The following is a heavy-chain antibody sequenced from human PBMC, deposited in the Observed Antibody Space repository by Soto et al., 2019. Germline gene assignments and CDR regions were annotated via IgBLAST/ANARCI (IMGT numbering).Heavy chain of an antibody. Sequence: QVQLVQSGAEVKKPGSSVKVSCKASGGTFSSYAISWVRQAPGQGLEWMGGIIPIFGTANYAQKFQGRVTITADKSTSTAYMELSSLRSEDTAVYYCARVESIAARPGLAFDIWGQGTMVTVSS. CDR3: ARVESIAARPGLAFDI. D-gene: IGHD6-6*01. CDR2: IIPIFGTA. CDR1: GGTFSSYA. J-gene: IGHJ3*02. V-gene: IGHV1-69*06.